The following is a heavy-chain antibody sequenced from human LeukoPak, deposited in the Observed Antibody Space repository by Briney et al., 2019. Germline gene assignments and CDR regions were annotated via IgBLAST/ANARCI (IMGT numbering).Heavy chain of an antibody. D-gene: IGHD3-22*01. J-gene: IGHJ5*02. CDR2: VYDTGAT. Sequence: SETLSLTCTVSGGSISGYYWSWIRQPPGKRLEWIGYVYDTGATNYNPSLKSRFTISVDTSKNQFSLKLSSVTAADTAVYYCARTAHSPYYYDSSGSLNWFDPWGQGTLVTVSS. V-gene: IGHV4-59*01. CDR1: GGSISGYY. CDR3: ARTAHSPYYYDSSGSLNWFDP.